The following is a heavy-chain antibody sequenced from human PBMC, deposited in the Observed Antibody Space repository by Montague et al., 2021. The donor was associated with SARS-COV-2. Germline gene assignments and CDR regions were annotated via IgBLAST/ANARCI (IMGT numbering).Heavy chain of an antibody. J-gene: IGHJ4*02. CDR3: ARGGSTVWGVIVNAELDY. V-gene: IGHV4-34*01. Sequence: SETLSLTCAVYGGSFSGYYWSWIRQPPGKGLEWIGEINQGGRTNNNPSLKSRVIISVDTSKNQFSLKLSSVTAADTAVYYCARGGSTVWGVIVNAELDYWGQGILVTVSS. D-gene: IGHD3-10*02. CDR1: GGSFSGYY. CDR2: INQGGRT.